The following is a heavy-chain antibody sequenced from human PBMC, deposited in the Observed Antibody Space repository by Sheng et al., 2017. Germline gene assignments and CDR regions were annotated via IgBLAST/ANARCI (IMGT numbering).Heavy chain of an antibody. J-gene: IGHJ2*01. V-gene: IGHV1-24*01. D-gene: IGHD1-26*01. CDR3: TTSRPGWSYYVGTDL. Sequence: QVQLVQSGAEVKKPGASVKVSCTVSGHRLSELSIHWVRQAPGKGLEWMGGFDPEDGETIYAQRLQGRVTVTEDTSTDTIYMELSSLRSEDTAVYYCTTSRPGWSYYVGTDLWGRGTLV. CDR2: FDPEDGET. CDR1: GHRLSELS.